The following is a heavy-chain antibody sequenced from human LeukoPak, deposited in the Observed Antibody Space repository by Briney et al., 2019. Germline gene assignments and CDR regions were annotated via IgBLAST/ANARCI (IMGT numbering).Heavy chain of an antibody. CDR3: ARRGGSAWYPLDY. Sequence: SETLSLTCTVSGGSISSYYWSWIRQPPGKGPEWIGYSSNSGSTSYNPSLTSRVTISVDRSRNQFSLNLSSVSATDTAVYSCARRGGSAWYPLDYWGQGTLVTVSS. CDR2: SSNSGST. V-gene: IGHV4-59*08. J-gene: IGHJ4*02. D-gene: IGHD6-19*01. CDR1: GGSISSYY.